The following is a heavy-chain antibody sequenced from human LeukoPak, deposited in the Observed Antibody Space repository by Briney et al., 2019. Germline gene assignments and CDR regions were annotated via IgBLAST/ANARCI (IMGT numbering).Heavy chain of an antibody. CDR3: ARDFRGYYYGSGSYYYYFDY. CDR1: GYTFTGYY. CDR2: INPNSGGT. D-gene: IGHD3-10*01. Sequence: ASVKVSCKASGYTFTGYYMHWVRQAPGQGLEWMGRINPNSGGTNYAQKFQGRVTMTRDTSISTAYMELSRLRSDDTAVYYCARDFRGYYYGSGSYYYYFDYWGQGTLVTVSS. V-gene: IGHV1-2*06. J-gene: IGHJ4*02.